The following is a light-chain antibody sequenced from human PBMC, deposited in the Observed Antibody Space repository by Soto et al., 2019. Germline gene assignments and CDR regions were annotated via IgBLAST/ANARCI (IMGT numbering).Light chain of an antibody. J-gene: IGKJ1*01. Sequence: DIPMTQSPSTLSASVGDRVTITCRASQNINKWLAWYQQKPGKAPKVLIWDASTLESGVPSRFSGSGSGTEFTLTISSLQPDDFATYYCQQYNGYLTWTFGQGTRVEIK. CDR2: DAS. CDR3: QQYNGYLTWT. V-gene: IGKV1-5*01. CDR1: QNINKW.